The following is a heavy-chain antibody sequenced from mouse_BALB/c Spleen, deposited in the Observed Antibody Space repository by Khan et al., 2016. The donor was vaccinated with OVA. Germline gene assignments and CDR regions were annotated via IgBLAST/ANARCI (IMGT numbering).Heavy chain of an antibody. CDR1: GYSITSGYA. D-gene: IGHD1-1*01. V-gene: IGHV3-2*02. CDR2: ISYSGGT. CDR3: ARGNYYGYYFDY. J-gene: IGHJ2*01. Sequence: VQLQQSGPSLVKPSQSLSLTCTVTGYSITSGYAWNWIRQFPGNKLEWMGYISYSGGTSYNPSLKSRISITRDTSKNQFFLQLNSVTTEDTATYYCARGNYYGYYFDYWGQGTTLTVSS.